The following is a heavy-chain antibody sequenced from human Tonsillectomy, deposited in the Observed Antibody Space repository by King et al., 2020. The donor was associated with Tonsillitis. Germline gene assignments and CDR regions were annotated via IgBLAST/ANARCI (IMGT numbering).Heavy chain of an antibody. Sequence: VQLVESGGGLVQPGGSLTLSCVASGFTFTKYGMSWVRQAPGKGLEWVSVYSGGSTTHYADSVKGRFTISRDNSKNTVYLQMNSLRVEDAAVYYCARFGGARFGKDYWGQGTLVTVSS. J-gene: IGHJ4*02. CDR2: YSGGSTT. D-gene: IGHD3-10*01. CDR1: GFTFTKYG. CDR3: ARFGGARFGKDY. V-gene: IGHV3-23*03.